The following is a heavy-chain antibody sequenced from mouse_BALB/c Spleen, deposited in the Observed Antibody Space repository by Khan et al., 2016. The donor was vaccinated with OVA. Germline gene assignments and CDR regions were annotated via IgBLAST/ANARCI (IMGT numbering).Heavy chain of an antibody. V-gene: IGHV1-7*01. CDR1: GFTFTTYW. CDR3: TRDRIDY. J-gene: IGHJ2*01. Sequence: VQLQESGAELAKPGASVKMSCKASGFTFTTYWMHWVNQRPGQGLEWLGYINPTSGYTDYTDNFKDRATLSADKSSSTAYMQLSSLTSEGSAIYYCTRDRIDYWGQGTTLTVSS. CDR2: INPTSGYT.